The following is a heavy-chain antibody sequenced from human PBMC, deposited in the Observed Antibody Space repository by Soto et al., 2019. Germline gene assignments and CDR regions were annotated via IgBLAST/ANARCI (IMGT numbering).Heavy chain of an antibody. Sequence: ESGGGVVQPGRSLRLSCAASGFTFSSYGMQWVRQAPGKGLEWVAVISYDGSNKYYADSVKGRFTISRDNSKNKLYLQMNSLRAEDTAVYYCAKDVGYIVLVPVFDYWGQGTLVTVSS. CDR2: ISYDGSNK. CDR3: AKDVGYIVLVPVFDY. D-gene: IGHD2-2*01. V-gene: IGHV3-30*18. J-gene: IGHJ4*02. CDR1: GFTFSSYG.